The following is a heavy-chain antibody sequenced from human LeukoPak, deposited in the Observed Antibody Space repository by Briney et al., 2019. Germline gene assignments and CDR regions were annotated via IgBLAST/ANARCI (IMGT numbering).Heavy chain of an antibody. CDR3: ATGRYCSGGSCYYFDY. Sequence: GGSLRLSCAASGFTFSSYGMHWVRQAPGKELEWVAVISYDGSNKYYADSVKGRFTISRDNSKNTLYLQMNSLRAEDTAVYYCATGRYCSGGSCYYFDYWGQGTLVTVSS. CDR2: ISYDGSNK. V-gene: IGHV3-30*03. CDR1: GFTFSSYG. D-gene: IGHD2-15*01. J-gene: IGHJ4*02.